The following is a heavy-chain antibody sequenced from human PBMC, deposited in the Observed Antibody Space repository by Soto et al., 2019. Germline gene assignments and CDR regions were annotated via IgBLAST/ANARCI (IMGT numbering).Heavy chain of an antibody. CDR3: AKVYCTGSSCDERGGYFGF. D-gene: IGHD2-2*01. Sequence: SPTLSLTCAISGDSVSSYSAAWNWIRQSPSRGLEWLGRTYYRSKWYNDYAVSVRSRITINPDTSKNQFSLQLNSVTPEDTAVYYCAKVYCTGSSCDERGGYFGFWGQGTLVTVSS. CDR2: TYYRSKWYN. J-gene: IGHJ4*02. V-gene: IGHV6-1*01. CDR1: GDSVSSYSAA.